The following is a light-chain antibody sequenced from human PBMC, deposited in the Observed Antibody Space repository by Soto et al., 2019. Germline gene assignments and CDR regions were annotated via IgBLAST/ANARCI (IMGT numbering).Light chain of an antibody. V-gene: IGLV2-14*01. CDR2: EVS. Sequence: QSVLTQPASVSGSPGQSITISCTGTSSDVGGYNYVSWYQQRPGKAPKLMIYEVSNRPSGVSNRFSGSKSGNTASLTISGLQDEEEADYYCSSYKSRSTLVFGTGTKVTV. CDR1: SSDVGGYNY. CDR3: SSYKSRSTLV. J-gene: IGLJ1*01.